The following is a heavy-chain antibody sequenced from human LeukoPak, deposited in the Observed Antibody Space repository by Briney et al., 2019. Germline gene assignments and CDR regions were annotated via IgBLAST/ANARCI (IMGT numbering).Heavy chain of an antibody. Sequence: KGGDSLKISCKGSGYSFTNNWIGWVRQMPGKGLEWMGITYPGDSNTRYSPSFQGQVTISADKSISSAYLQWSSLKASDTAMYYCVRSPACSSGTCYPNRFDPWGQGTLVTVSS. D-gene: IGHD2-15*01. CDR1: GYSFTNNW. V-gene: IGHV5-51*01. CDR3: VRSPACSSGTCYPNRFDP. J-gene: IGHJ5*02. CDR2: TYPGDSNT.